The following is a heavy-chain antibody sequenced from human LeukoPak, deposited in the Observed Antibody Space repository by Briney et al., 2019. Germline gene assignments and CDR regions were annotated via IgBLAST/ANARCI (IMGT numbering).Heavy chain of an antibody. CDR1: GYTFTSYG. CDR3: ARVARGSFNDAFDI. D-gene: IGHD3-10*01. CDR2: ISAYNGNT. Sequence: ASVKVSCKASGYTFTSYGISWVRQAPGQGLEWMGWISAYNGNTIYAQKLQGRVTMTTDTSTSTAYMELRSLRSDDTAVYYCARVARGSFNDAFDIWGQGTMVTVSS. V-gene: IGHV1-18*01. J-gene: IGHJ3*02.